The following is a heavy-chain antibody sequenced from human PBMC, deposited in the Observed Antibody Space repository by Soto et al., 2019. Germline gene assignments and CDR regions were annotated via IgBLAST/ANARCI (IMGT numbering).Heavy chain of an antibody. CDR1: GASISSGGYY. J-gene: IGHJ6*02. D-gene: IGHD2-21*01. CDR2: IYYSATT. CDR3: AASCVGCGGFNYYGLDV. Sequence: QVQLQESGPGLVKPSQTLSLTCSVSGASISSGGYYWNWIRQHPGKGLEWIGYIYYSATTYYNPSLESRVTISVDTSKNQFSLKLSSVIAAATPVDYCAASCVGCGGFNYYGLDVWGQGTTVTVSS. V-gene: IGHV4-31*03.